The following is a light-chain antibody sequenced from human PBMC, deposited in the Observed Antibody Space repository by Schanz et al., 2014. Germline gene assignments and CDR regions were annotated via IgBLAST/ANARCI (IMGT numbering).Light chain of an antibody. Sequence: DIQMTQSPSSLSASVGDRVTITCRASQSISSYLNWYQQKPGKAPKLLIYAASSLQSGVPSRFSGSGSGTDFTLTISSLQPEDVATYYCQKYNSASWEFGQGTKVEIK. CDR3: QKYNSASWE. CDR1: QSISSY. V-gene: IGKV1-39*01. CDR2: AAS. J-gene: IGKJ1*01.